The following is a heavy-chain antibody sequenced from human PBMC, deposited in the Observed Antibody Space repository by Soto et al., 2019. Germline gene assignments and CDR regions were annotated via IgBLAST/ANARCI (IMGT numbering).Heavy chain of an antibody. CDR3: ARVPGR. Sequence: QLQLQQSASGLVKPSQTLSLTCAVSGASISSGGYSWSWIRQPPGKGLEWIGYIYHSGSTYYNPSLTSRVTLSVDRSETQFSLMLSSVTAAATDVYYCARVPGRWGEGTLVTVSS. J-gene: IGHJ4*02. CDR1: GASISSGGYS. CDR2: IYHSGST. D-gene: IGHD2-2*01. V-gene: IGHV4-30-2*01.